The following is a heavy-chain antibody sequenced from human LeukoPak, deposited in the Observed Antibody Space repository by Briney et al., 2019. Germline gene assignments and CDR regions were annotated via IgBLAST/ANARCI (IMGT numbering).Heavy chain of an antibody. CDR1: GYTFTSYG. J-gene: IGHJ4*02. CDR2: ISAYNGNT. D-gene: IGHD6-19*01. V-gene: IGHV1-18*01. Sequence: ASVKVSCKASGYTFTSYGISWVRQAPGQGLEWMGWISAYNGNTNYAQKFERRVTITADKSTSTAYMELSSLRSEDTAVYYCASSGRNPYWGQGTLVTVPS. CDR3: ASSGRNPY.